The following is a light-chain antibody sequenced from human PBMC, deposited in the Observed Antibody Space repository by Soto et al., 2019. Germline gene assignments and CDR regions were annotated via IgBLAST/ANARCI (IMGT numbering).Light chain of an antibody. J-gene: IGKJ1*01. CDR1: QRVYSN. CDR2: GAS. V-gene: IGKV3-15*01. CDR3: QQYNNWPPWT. Sequence: EIVLTQSPATLSLSPGEGATLSCRASQRVYSNLAWYQQRPGQAPRLLIYGASTRATGVPARFSGRGSGTEFTLTISSLQSEDFAVYYCQQYNNWPPWTFGQGTKVDIK.